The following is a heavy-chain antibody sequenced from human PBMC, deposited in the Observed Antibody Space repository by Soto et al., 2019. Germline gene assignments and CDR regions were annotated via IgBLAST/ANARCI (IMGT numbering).Heavy chain of an antibody. V-gene: IGHV4-31*03. J-gene: IGHJ4*02. CDR3: ACFNYDILTGHDY. CDR1: GGSISSGCYY. Sequence: SETLSLTCTVSGGSISSGCYYWSWIRQHPGKGLEWIGYIYYSGSTYYNPSLKSRVTISVDTSKNQFSLKLSSVTAADTAVYYCACFNYDILTGHDYWGQGTLVTVSS. CDR2: IYYSGST. D-gene: IGHD3-9*01.